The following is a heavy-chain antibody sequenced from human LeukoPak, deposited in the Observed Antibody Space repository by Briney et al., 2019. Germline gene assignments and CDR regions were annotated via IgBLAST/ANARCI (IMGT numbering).Heavy chain of an antibody. Sequence: SETLSLTCTVSGGSISSYYWSWIRQPPGKGLEWIGYIYYSGSTNYNPSLKSRVTISVDTSKNQFSLKLSSVTAADTAVYYCARDNGSRYNWFDPWGQGTLVTVSS. CDR2: IYYSGST. D-gene: IGHD3-10*01. CDR3: ARDNGSRYNWFDP. J-gene: IGHJ5*02. CDR1: GGSISSYY. V-gene: IGHV4-59*01.